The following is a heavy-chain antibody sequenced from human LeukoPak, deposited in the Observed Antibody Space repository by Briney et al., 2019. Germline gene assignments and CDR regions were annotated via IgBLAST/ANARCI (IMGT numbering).Heavy chain of an antibody. CDR1: GFTFSSYS. CDR3: ARDSRDYYDSSGEPSRKLFDY. J-gene: IGHJ4*02. Sequence: HPGRSLRLSCAASGFTFSSYSMNWVRQAPGKGLEWVSYISSSSSTIYYADSVKGRFTISRDNAKNSLYLQMNSLRAEDTAVYYCARDSRDYYDSSGEPSRKLFDYWGQGTLVTVSS. CDR2: ISSSSSTI. V-gene: IGHV3-48*01. D-gene: IGHD3-22*01.